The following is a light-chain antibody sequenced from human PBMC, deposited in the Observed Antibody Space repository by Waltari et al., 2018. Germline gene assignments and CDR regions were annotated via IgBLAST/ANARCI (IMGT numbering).Light chain of an antibody. CDR1: QSVLYSSYNKYF. CDR3: QQYSSTPLT. J-gene: IGKJ5*01. V-gene: IGKV4-1*01. Sequence: DIVMTQSPDSLAVPLGVRATINCKSSQSVLYSSYNKYFLAWYQQKPGQPPKLLIYWASTRESGVPDRFSGSGSGTDFTLTISSLQAEDVAVYYCQQYSSTPLTFGQGTRLEIK. CDR2: WAS.